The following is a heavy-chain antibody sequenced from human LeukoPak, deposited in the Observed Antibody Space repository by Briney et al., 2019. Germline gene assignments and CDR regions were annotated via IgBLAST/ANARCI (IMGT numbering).Heavy chain of an antibody. CDR3: ARASGGSYAVWYFDL. J-gene: IGHJ2*01. CDR2: ISAYNGNT. V-gene: IGHV1-18*04. CDR1: GYTFTSYY. D-gene: IGHD1-26*01. Sequence: GASVKVSCKASGYTFTSYYMHWVRQAPGQGLEWMGWISAYNGNTNYAQKLQGRVTMTTDTSTSTAYMELRSLRSDDTAVYYCARASGGSYAVWYFDLWGRGTLVTVSS.